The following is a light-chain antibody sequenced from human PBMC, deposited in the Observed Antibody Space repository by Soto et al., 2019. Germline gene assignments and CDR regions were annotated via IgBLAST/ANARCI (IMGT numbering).Light chain of an antibody. V-gene: IGKV1-39*01. J-gene: IGKJ3*01. Sequence: DIQMTQSPSSLSASVGDRVTITCRASQTISSYLNWYQQKPGKAPKLLIYAASSLQSGVPSRFSGSGSGTDFTLTISSPQTEDFATYYCQQSYSTPHTFGPGTKVDIK. CDR3: QQSYSTPHT. CDR1: QTISSY. CDR2: AAS.